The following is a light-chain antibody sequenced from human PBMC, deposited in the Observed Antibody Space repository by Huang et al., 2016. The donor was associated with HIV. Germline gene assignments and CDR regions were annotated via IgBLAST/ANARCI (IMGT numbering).Light chain of an antibody. J-gene: IGKJ1*01. CDR3: QQYDNWPWT. Sequence: EIVMTQSPATLSVSPGERATLSCRASQSVSSNLAWYQQKPGQAPRLLIDGASTRATGVPARFSGSGSGREFTLTISSLQSEDFAVYCCQQYDNWPWTFGQGTKVEIK. CDR2: GAS. CDR1: QSVSSN. V-gene: IGKV3-15*01.